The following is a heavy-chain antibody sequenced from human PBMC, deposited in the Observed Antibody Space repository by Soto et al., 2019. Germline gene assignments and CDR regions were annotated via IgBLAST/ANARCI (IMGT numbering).Heavy chain of an antibody. CDR3: AKDQQWLDAYYYYGMDV. CDR1: GFTFSSYG. Sequence: GGSLRLSCAASGFTFSSYGMHWVRQAPGKGLEWVAVISYDGSNKYYADSVKGRFTISRDNSKNTLYLQMNSLRAEDTAVYYCAKDQQWLDAYYYYGMDVWGQGTTVTVSS. D-gene: IGHD6-19*01. V-gene: IGHV3-30*18. J-gene: IGHJ6*02. CDR2: ISYDGSNK.